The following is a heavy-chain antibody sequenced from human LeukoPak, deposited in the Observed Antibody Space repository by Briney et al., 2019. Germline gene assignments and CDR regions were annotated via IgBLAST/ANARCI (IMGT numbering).Heavy chain of an antibody. D-gene: IGHD3-10*01. CDR2: IYYSGST. V-gene: IGHV4-31*03. CDR3: ARDVLLWFGEFDP. CDR1: GGSISSGGYY. J-gene: IGHJ5*02. Sequence: SQTLSLTCTVSGGSISSGGYYWSWIRQHPGKGLEWIGYIYYSGSTYYNPSLKSRVTISVDTSKNQFSLKLSSVTAADTAVYYCARDVLLWFGEFDPWGQGTLVTVSS.